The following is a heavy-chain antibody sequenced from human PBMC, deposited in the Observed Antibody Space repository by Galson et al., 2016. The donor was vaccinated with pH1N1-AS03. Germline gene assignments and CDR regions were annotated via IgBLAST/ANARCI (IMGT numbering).Heavy chain of an antibody. D-gene: IGHD1-26*01. CDR3: ARGAGWETSE. CDR2: TKYNGAT. J-gene: IGHJ4*02. V-gene: IGHV4-59*01. Sequence: SETLSLTCSVSPYSITHDYWHWIRQAPGSGPQWIGLTKYNGATDYNPSLQSRVTISIDTSNNQFSLKVYSVTSADAAVYYCARGAGWETSEWGQGTLVTVSS. CDR1: PYSITHDY.